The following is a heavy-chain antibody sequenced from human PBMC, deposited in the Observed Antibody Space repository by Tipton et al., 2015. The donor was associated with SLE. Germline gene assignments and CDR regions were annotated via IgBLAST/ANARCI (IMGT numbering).Heavy chain of an antibody. CDR1: GGSISSFY. CDR2: IDYSGST. Sequence: LRLSCTVSGGSISSFYWGWIRQPPGKGLEWIGSIDYSGSTYYNSSLKSRVTISVDTSKNQFSLKLSSVTAADTAVYYCARDEYRYDATGYHLLGHFDFWGQGTLVTVSS. CDR3: ARDEYRYDATGYHLLGHFDF. J-gene: IGHJ4*02. V-gene: IGHV4-39*07. D-gene: IGHD3-22*01.